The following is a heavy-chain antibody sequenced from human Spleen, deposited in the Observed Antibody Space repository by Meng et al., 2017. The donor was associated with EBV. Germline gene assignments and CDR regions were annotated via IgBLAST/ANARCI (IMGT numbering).Heavy chain of an antibody. CDR2: FLPTLGAP. CDR3: ASESGRGFTPDY. J-gene: IGHJ4*02. Sequence: QVQLVRSGPEVKKPGASVKVSCKTSGGPFRNYAISWVRQAPGQGLEWLGGFLPTLGAPNYAQKFHGRVSITADESTSTHYMDLSSLRSEDTAVYYCASESGRGFTPDYWGQGTLVTVSS. CDR1: GGPFRNYA. D-gene: IGHD3-10*01. V-gene: IGHV1-69*13.